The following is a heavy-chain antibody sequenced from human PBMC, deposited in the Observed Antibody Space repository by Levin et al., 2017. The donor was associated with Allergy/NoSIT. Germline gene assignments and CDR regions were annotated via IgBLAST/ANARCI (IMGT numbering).Heavy chain of an antibody. D-gene: IGHD6-19*01. V-gene: IGHV3-23*01. J-gene: IGHJ4*02. Sequence: GESLKISCAASGFTFSSSAMTWVRQAPGKGLEWVSVISGSAGSTYYADSVKGRFTISRDNSKNTLYLQMNILRAEDTAVYYCAKGGVAGMSYWGQGTLVTVSS. CDR3: AKGGVAGMSY. CDR1: GFTFSSSA. CDR2: ISGSAGST.